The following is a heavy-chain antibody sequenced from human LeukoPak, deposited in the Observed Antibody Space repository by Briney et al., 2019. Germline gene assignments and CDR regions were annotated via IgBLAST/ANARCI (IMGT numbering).Heavy chain of an antibody. CDR1: GYTFTSYY. V-gene: IGHV1-2*02. D-gene: IGHD2-2*01. CDR2: INPNSGGT. Sequence: ASVKVSCKASGYTFTSYYMHWVRQAPGQGLEWMGWINPNSGGTNYAQKFQGRVTMTRDTSISTAYMELSRLRSDDTAVYYCASALDLGYCSSTSCYQFDPWGQGTLVTVSS. CDR3: ASALDLGYCSSTSCYQFDP. J-gene: IGHJ5*02.